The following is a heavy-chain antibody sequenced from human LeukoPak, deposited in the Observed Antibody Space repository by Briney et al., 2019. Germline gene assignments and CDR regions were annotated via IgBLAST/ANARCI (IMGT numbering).Heavy chain of an antibody. CDR2: INPNSGGT. CDR1: GYTLTGYS. V-gene: IGHV1-2*02. Sequence: SVTVSCKASGYTLTGYSMHWVRQAPGQGREWMGWINPNSGGTNYAQKCQGRVTMTRDTSISTAYMELSRLRSDDTAVYYCARDLSSTSNWEFDYWGQGTLVTVSS. D-gene: IGHD7-27*01. CDR3: ARDLSSTSNWEFDY. J-gene: IGHJ4*02.